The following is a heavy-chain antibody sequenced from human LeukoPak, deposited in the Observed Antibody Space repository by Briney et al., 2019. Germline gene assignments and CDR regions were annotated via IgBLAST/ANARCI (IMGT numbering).Heavy chain of an antibody. Sequence: SETLSLTCTVSGGSISSYYWSWIRQPPGKGLEWIGYIYYCGSTNYNPSLKSRVTISVDTSKNQFSLKLSSVTAADTAVYYCAILGYCSGGSSYSGYYWGQGTLVTVSS. CDR1: GGSISSYY. D-gene: IGHD2-15*01. J-gene: IGHJ4*02. V-gene: IGHV4-59*08. CDR3: AILGYCSGGSSYSGYY. CDR2: IYYCGST.